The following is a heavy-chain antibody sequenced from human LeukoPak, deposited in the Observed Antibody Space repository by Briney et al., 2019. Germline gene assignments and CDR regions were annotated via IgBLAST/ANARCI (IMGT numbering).Heavy chain of an antibody. V-gene: IGHV3-48*04. Sequence: GGSLRLSCAASGLTISSYSMNWVRQAPGKGLQWVSYISSSGSTIYYADSVKGRFTISRDNAKNSLYLQMNSLRAEDTAVYYCASATSYDILTGYYWEGNWFDPWGQGTLVTVSS. D-gene: IGHD3-9*01. CDR3: ASATSYDILTGYYWEGNWFDP. CDR1: GLTISSYS. CDR2: ISSSGSTI. J-gene: IGHJ5*02.